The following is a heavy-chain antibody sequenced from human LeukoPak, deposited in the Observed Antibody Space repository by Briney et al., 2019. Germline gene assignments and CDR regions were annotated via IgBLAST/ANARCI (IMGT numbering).Heavy chain of an antibody. CDR1: GFTVSTFS. Sequence: PGGSLRLSCVGTGFTVSTFSMSWVRQAPGKGLEWVAVISYDGSNKYYADSVKGRFTISRDNSKNTLYLQMNSLRAEDTAVYYCARGTIFGVVLYLYYFDYWGQGTLVTVSS. CDR3: ARGTIFGVVLYLYYFDY. CDR2: ISYDGSNK. J-gene: IGHJ4*02. V-gene: IGHV3-30*03. D-gene: IGHD3-3*01.